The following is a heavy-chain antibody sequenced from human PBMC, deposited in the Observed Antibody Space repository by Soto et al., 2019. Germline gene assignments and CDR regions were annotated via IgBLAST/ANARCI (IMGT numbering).Heavy chain of an antibody. CDR1: GGTFSSYA. CDR2: IIPIFGTA. CDR3: ASYYGPYYYYGMDV. Sequence: SVKVSCKASGGTFSSYAISWVRQAPGQGLEWMGGIIPIFGTANYAQKFQGRVTITADESTSTAYMELSSLRSEDTAVYYCASYYGPYYYYGMDVWGQGTTVTVSS. D-gene: IGHD3-16*01. V-gene: IGHV1-69*13. J-gene: IGHJ6*02.